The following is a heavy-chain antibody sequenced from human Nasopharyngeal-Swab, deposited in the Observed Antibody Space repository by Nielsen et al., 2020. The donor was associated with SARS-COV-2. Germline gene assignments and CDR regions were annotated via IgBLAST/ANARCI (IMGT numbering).Heavy chain of an antibody. CDR1: GYTFTDYY. CDR3: ARDGEASGYDNNWFDP. Sequence: ASVQVSCKASGYTFTDYYMHWVRQAPGQGLEWMGIINPSGGSTSYAQKFQGRVTMTRDTSTSTVYMELSSLRSEDTAVYYCARDGEASGYDNNWFDPWGQGTLVTVSS. D-gene: IGHD5-12*01. J-gene: IGHJ5*02. CDR2: INPSGGST. V-gene: IGHV1-46*01.